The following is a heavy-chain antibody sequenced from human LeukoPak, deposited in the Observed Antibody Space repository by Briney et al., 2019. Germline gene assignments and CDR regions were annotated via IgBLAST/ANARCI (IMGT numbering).Heavy chain of an antibody. CDR1: GGSITSGSYY. CDR3: ARHYTSNAYYYYFDY. CDR2: IYYSGST. J-gene: IGHJ4*02. D-gene: IGHD3-16*01. Sequence: PSETLSLTCTVSGGSITSGSYYWGWIRQPPGKGLEWIGTIYYSGSTYYNPSLKSRVTISVDTSKNQFSLKLSSVTAADTAVYYCARHYTSNAYYYYFDYWGQGILVTVSS. V-gene: IGHV4-39*01.